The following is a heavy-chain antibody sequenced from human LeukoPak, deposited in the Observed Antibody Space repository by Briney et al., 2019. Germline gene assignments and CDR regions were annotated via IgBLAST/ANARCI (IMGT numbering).Heavy chain of an antibody. CDR1: RYSIRSAYF. Sequence: WETLSLTCTVSRYSIRSAYFWGWSRPPPGKGLEGVGSIFHSGNTYYNPSLSSRVTISVDTSKNQFSLRLSSVTAADTAMYFCARVNSGWYGGFDFWGQGRLVTVSS. CDR2: IFHSGNT. V-gene: IGHV4-38-2*02. CDR3: ARVNSGWYGGFDF. D-gene: IGHD6-19*01. J-gene: IGHJ4*02.